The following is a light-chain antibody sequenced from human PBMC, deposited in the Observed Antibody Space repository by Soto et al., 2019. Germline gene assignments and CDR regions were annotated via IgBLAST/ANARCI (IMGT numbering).Light chain of an antibody. CDR3: QQRSNWPST. J-gene: IGKJ4*01. Sequence: EIVSTQSPATLSLSPGERAALSCRASQSVSSYLAWYQQKPGQAPRLLIYDASKRAPGIPARFTGSGSGTDFTLTISSLETEDFAVYFCQQRSNWPSTFGGGTKVEI. CDR2: DAS. V-gene: IGKV3-11*01. CDR1: QSVSSY.